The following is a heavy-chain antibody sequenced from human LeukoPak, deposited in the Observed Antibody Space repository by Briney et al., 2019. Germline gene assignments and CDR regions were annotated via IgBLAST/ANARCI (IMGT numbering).Heavy chain of an antibody. V-gene: IGHV3-48*03. D-gene: IGHD4/OR15-4a*01. Sequence: GGSLTLSYAASAFTFSTYDMNGLRQAPGKGLEWVSHISTTGTTVYYADAVKGRFTISRDNAKNSLYLQMNSLRAEDTAVYYCARGLTMGHFGGQGTLVTVSS. J-gene: IGHJ4*02. CDR2: ISTTGTTV. CDR3: ARGLTMGHF. CDR1: AFTFSTYD.